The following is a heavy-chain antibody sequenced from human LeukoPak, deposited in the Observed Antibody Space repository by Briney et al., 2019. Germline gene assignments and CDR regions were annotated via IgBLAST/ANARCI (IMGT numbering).Heavy chain of an antibody. Sequence: SETLSLTCTVSGGSISSYYWSWIRQPPGKGLEWIGYTYYSGSTNYNPSLKSRVTISVDTSKNQFSLKLSSVTAADTAVYYCARAFSVIAAAPGYWGQGTLVTVSS. CDR2: TYYSGST. V-gene: IGHV4-59*01. J-gene: IGHJ4*02. CDR3: ARAFSVIAAAPGY. D-gene: IGHD6-13*01. CDR1: GGSISSYY.